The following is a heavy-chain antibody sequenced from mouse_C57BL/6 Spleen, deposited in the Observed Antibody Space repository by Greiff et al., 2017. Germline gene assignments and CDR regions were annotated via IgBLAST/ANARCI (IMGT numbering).Heavy chain of an antibody. Sequence: EVQLQQSGPELVKPGASVKIPCKASGYTFTDYNMDWVKQSHGKSLEWIGEINPNNGGTIYNQKFKGKATLTVDKSSSTAYMELRSLTSEDTAVXYCARSPGSSNCWYYFDYWGQGTTLTVSS. CDR3: ARSPGSSNCWYYFDY. V-gene: IGHV1-18*01. J-gene: IGHJ2*01. D-gene: IGHD2-5*01. CDR2: INPNNGGT. CDR1: GYTFTDYN.